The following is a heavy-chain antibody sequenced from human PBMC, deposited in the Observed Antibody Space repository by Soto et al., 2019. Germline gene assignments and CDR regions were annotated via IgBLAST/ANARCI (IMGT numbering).Heavy chain of an antibody. CDR1: GGSISSSSYY. J-gene: IGHJ6*02. Sequence: ETLSLTCTVSGGSISSSSYYWGWVRQAPGKGLEWVSVIYSGGSTYYADSVKGRFTISRDNSKNTLYLQMNSLRAEDTAVYYCASTIGYFYYYYGMDVWGQGTTVTVSS. V-gene: IGHV3-53*01. D-gene: IGHD5-18*01. CDR3: ASTIGYFYYYYGMDV. CDR2: IYSGGST.